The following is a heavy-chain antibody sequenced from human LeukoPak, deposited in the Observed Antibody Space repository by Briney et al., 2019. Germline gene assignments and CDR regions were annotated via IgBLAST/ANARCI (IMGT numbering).Heavy chain of an antibody. CDR3: AKDSGDDILTGYYFFDY. CDR1: GFTFSNAW. CDR2: ISGSGGST. Sequence: GGSLRLSCAASGFTFSNAWMSWVRQAPGKGLEWVSAISGSGGSTYYADSVKGRFTISRENSKNTLYLEMNSLRAEDTAVYYCAKDSGDDILTGYYFFDYWGQGTLVTVSS. D-gene: IGHD3-9*01. J-gene: IGHJ4*02. V-gene: IGHV3-23*01.